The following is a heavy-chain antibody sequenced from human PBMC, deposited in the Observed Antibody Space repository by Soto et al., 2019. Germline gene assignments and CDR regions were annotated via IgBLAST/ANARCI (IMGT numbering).Heavy chain of an antibody. D-gene: IGHD6-13*01. Sequence: ASVKVSCKASGYTFTSYGISWVRHAPGQGLEWMGWIRAYNGNTNYAQKLQGRVTMTTDTSTSTAYMELRSLRSDDTAVYYCARVFFYSIGIAAAGWFDPWGQGTLVTVSS. CDR3: ARVFFYSIGIAAAGWFDP. J-gene: IGHJ5*02. CDR1: GYTFTSYG. CDR2: IRAYNGNT. V-gene: IGHV1-18*01.